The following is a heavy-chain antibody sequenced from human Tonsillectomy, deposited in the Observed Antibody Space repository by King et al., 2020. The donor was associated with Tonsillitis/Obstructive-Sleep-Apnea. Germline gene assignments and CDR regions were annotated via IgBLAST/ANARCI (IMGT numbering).Heavy chain of an antibody. D-gene: IGHD3-22*01. Sequence: EQLVQSGAEVKKPGASVKVSCKASGYSFSSYDINWVRQATGQGLEWVGWMNPNSGNTGYAQKFQGRVTMTRNTSISTAYMELSSLRSEDAAVYFCARGPYDSSAYRFDYWGQGTVVAVSS. CDR1: GYSFSSYD. CDR2: MNPNSGNT. V-gene: IGHV1-8*01. J-gene: IGHJ4*02. CDR3: ARGPYDSSAYRFDY.